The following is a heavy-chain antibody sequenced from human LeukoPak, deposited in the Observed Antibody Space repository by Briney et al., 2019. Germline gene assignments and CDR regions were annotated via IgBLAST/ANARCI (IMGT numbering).Heavy chain of an antibody. CDR3: ARIGGYSSGRDFDY. J-gene: IGHJ4*02. CDR2: TYYRSKWYN. V-gene: IGHV6-1*01. CDR1: GDSASSNSAA. Sequence: SQTLSLTCAISGDSASSNSAAWNWIRQSPSRGLEWLGRTYYRSKWYNDYAVSVKSRITINPDTSKNQFSLQLNSVTPEDTAVYYCARIGGYSSGRDFDYWGQGTLVTASS. D-gene: IGHD6-19*01.